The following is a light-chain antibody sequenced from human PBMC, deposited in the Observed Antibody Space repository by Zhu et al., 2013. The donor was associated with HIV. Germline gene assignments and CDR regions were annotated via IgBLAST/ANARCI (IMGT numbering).Light chain of an antibody. J-gene: IGKJ1*01. CDR2: GAS. Sequence: EIVLTQSPGTLSLSPGERATLSCRASQSVSNTYLAWYQQKSGQAPRLLIYGASTRATGIPDRFSGSGSGTDFTLSISRLEPEDFAVYYCQQYGSSPCTFGQGTKVE. CDR1: QSVSNTY. V-gene: IGKV3-20*01. CDR3: QQYGSSPCT.